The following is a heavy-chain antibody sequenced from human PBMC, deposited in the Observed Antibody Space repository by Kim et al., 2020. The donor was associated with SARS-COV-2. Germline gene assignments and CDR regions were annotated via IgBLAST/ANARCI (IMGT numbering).Heavy chain of an antibody. CDR2: SYI. J-gene: IGHJ4*02. Sequence: SYIVVADSVKGRFTISRDNAKNSLYLQMNSLRAEDTAVYYCASEALTFDYWGQGTLVTVSS. V-gene: IGHV3-21*01. CDR3: ASEALTFDY.